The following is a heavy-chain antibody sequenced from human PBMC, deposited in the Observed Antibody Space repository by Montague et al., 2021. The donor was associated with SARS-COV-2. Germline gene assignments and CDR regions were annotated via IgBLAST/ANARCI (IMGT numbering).Heavy chain of an antibody. J-gene: IGHJ3*01. CDR2: IYYSGST. V-gene: IGHV4-59*01. CDR1: GGSISSYY. D-gene: IGHD5-18*01. Sequence: SETLSLTCTVSGGSISSYYWSWIRQPPGKGLEWIGYIYYSGSTNYNPSLKSRVTISLDTSKNQFSLMLNFVTAADTAVYYCARGSYGPDAFDFWGQGTMVTVSS. CDR3: ARGSYGPDAFDF.